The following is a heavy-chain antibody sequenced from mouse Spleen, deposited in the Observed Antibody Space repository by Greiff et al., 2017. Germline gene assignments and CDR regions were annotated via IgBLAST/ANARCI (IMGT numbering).Heavy chain of an antibody. V-gene: IGHV5-9-1*01. CDR3: ARTTCNYVGY. Sequence: EVMLVESGGGLVKPGGSLKLSCAASGFTFSSYAMSWVRQTPEKRLEWVATISSGGSYTYYPDSVKGRFTISRDNAKNTLYLQMSSLRSEDTAMYYCARTTCNYVGYWGQGTTLQVSS. CDR2: ISSGGSYT. D-gene: IGHD2-1*01. CDR1: GFTFSSYA. J-gene: IGHJ2*01.